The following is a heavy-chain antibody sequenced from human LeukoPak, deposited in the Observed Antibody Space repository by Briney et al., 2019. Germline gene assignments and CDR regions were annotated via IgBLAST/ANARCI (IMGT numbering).Heavy chain of an antibody. CDR2: INSAGSTT. CDR3: ASSYGSGRFDP. V-gene: IGHV3-74*01. Sequence: PGGSLRLSCAASGFTFSSYWMHWVRQAPGKGLVWVSLINSAGSTTTYADSVKGRFTISRDNAKNTLYLQMNSLRAEHTAVYYCASSYGSGRFDPWGQGTLVTVTS. CDR1: GFTFSSYW. D-gene: IGHD3-10*01. J-gene: IGHJ5*02.